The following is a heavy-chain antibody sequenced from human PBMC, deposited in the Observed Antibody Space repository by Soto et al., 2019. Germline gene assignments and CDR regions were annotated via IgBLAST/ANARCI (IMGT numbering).Heavy chain of an antibody. D-gene: IGHD3-10*01. CDR3: ARDKGDGSGSYYGY. CDR2: ISAYNGNT. Sequence: QVQLVQSGAEVKKPGASVKVSCKASGYTFTSYGISWVRQAPGQGLEWMGWISAYNGNTNYAQKLQGSVTMPTXTXTSTAYMELRSLRSDDTAVYYCARDKGDGSGSYYGYWGQGTLVTVSS. J-gene: IGHJ4*02. V-gene: IGHV1-18*01. CDR1: GYTFTSYG.